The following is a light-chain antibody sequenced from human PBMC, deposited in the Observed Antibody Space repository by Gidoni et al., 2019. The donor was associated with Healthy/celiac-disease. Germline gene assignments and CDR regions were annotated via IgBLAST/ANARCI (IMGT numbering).Light chain of an antibody. CDR1: QSVSSSY. J-gene: IGKJ4*01. Sequence: EIMLTHSPGTLSLSPGERATLSCRASQSVSSSYLAWYQQKPGQAPRLLIYGASSRATGIPDRFSGSGSGTDFTLTISRLEPEDFAVYYCQQYGSSPGLTFGGGTKVEIK. V-gene: IGKV3-20*01. CDR2: GAS. CDR3: QQYGSSPGLT.